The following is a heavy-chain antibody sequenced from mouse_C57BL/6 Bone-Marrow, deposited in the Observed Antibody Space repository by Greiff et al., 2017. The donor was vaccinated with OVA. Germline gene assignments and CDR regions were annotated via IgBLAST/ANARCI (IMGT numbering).Heavy chain of an antibody. CDR2: ISYDGSN. CDR3: ARGRSQLRITWFAY. V-gene: IGHV3-6*01. Sequence: VQLKESGPGLVKPSQSLSLTCSVTGYSITSGYYWNWIRQFPGNKLEWMGYISYDGSNNYNPSLKNRISITRDTSKNQFFLKLNSVTTEDTATYYCARGRSQLRITWFAYWGQGTLVTVSA. CDR1: GYSITSGYY. D-gene: IGHD3-2*02. J-gene: IGHJ3*01.